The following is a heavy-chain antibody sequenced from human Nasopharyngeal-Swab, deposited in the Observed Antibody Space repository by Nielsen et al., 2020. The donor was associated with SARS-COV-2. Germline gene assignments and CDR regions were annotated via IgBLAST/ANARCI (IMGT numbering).Heavy chain of an antibody. CDR3: ARVAMVRGEVSRKGIRYFDL. Sequence: WIRQSPGKGLEWIGYIYYTGSSNYNPSLKSRVTISVDTSENLFSMKLSSVTTADTAVYYCARVAMVRGEVSRKGIRYFDLWGHGTLVTVSS. J-gene: IGHJ2*01. D-gene: IGHD3-10*01. V-gene: IGHV4-59*01. CDR2: IYYTGSS.